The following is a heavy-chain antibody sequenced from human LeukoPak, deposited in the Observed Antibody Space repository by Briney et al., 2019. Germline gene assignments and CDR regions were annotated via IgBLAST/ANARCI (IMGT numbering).Heavy chain of an antibody. CDR2: IRAYNGNT. V-gene: IGHV1-18*01. CDR3: ARDSGYGSGSYWESFEY. Sequence: GASVKVSCKASGYTFTSYGISWVRQAPGQGLEWMGWIRAYNGNTNYAQKLHGRVTMTTDTSTSTAYMELRSVRSDDTAVYYWARDSGYGSGSYWESFEYWGQGTLVTVSS. J-gene: IGHJ4*02. D-gene: IGHD3-10*01. CDR1: GYTFTSYG.